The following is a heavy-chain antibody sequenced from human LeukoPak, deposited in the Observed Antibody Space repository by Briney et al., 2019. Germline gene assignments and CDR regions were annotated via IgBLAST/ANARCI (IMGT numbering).Heavy chain of an antibody. J-gene: IGHJ4*02. CDR2: ISYDGRNT. D-gene: IGHD4-17*01. CDR3: ARNSVTTGYYFDY. Sequence: GGPLRLSCAVSGFSFGSSSMHWVRQAPGKGLEWVAVISYDGRNTYYAKSVKGRFTISRDESKNTLYLQMNSLRADDTAVYYCARNSVTTGYYFDYWGQGTLVTVSS. CDR1: GFSFGSSS. V-gene: IGHV3-30*04.